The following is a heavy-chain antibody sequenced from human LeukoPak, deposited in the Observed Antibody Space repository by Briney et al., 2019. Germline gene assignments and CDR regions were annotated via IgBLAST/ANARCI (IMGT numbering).Heavy chain of an antibody. CDR3: ARDFGLGTNAFDI. V-gene: IGHV1-69*05. CDR1: GGTFSSYA. J-gene: IGHJ3*02. CDR2: INPIFGTA. Sequence: SVKVSCKASGGTFSSYAISWVRQAPGQGLEWMGRINPIFGTANYAQKFQGRVTITTDESTSTAYMELSSLRSEDTAVYYCARDFGLGTNAFDIWGQGTMVTVSS. D-gene: IGHD7-27*01.